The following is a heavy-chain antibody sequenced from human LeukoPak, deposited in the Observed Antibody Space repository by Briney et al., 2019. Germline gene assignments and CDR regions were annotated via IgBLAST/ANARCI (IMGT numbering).Heavy chain of an antibody. CDR2: IYHSGST. CDR1: GGSIGSYY. Sequence: SETLSLTCTVFGGSIGSYYWSWIRQAPGKGLEWIGYIYHSGSTSYNPSLKSRVTISVDTSKNHFSLKLSSVTAADTAVYYCARCSVVGRAGYHFDFWGQGTLVTVSS. J-gene: IGHJ4*02. CDR3: ARCSVVGRAGYHFDF. D-gene: IGHD1-26*01. V-gene: IGHV4-59*01.